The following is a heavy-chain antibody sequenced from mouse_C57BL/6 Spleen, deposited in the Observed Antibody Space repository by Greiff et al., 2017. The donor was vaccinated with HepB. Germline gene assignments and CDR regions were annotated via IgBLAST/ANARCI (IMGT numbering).Heavy chain of an antibody. CDR1: GYTFTSYD. Sequence: QVQLKQSGPELVKPGASVKLSCKASGYTFTSYDINWVKQRPGQGLEWIGWIYPRDGSTKYNEKFKGKATLTVDTYSSTAYMELHSLTSEDSAVYFSARRGYYGSSSNVDVWGTGTTVTVSS. J-gene: IGHJ1*03. CDR2: IYPRDGST. D-gene: IGHD1-1*01. CDR3: ARRGYYGSSSNVDV. V-gene: IGHV1-85*01.